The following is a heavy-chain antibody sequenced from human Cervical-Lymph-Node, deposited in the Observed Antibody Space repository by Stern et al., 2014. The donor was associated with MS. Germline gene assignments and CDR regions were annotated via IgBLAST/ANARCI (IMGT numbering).Heavy chain of an antibody. J-gene: IGHJ3*02. CDR2: FDPEDGET. CDR3: ATAPKYCSGGSCYFRAFDI. V-gene: IGHV1-24*01. D-gene: IGHD2-15*01. Sequence: VQLLQSGAEVKKPGASVKVSCKVSGYTLTELSMHWVRQAPGKGLEWMGGFDPEDGETIYAQKFQGRVTMTEDTSTDTAYMELSSLRSEDTAVYYCATAPKYCSGGSCYFRAFDIWGQGTMVTVSS. CDR1: GYTLTELS.